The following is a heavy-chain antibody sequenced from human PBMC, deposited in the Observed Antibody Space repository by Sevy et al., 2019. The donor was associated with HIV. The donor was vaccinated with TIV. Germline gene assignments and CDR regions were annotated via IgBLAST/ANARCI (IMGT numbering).Heavy chain of an antibody. CDR1: GFTFSNYW. Sequence: GGYLRLSCAASGFTFSNYWMSWVRQAPGKGLEWVGNIKQDGSEKYYMDTVKGRFTISRDNAKNSLYLQMNSLRAEDTAVYYCARPYRTDPFYYSGSGGYYYPSYFDYWGQGTLVTVSS. V-gene: IGHV3-7*01. D-gene: IGHD3-22*01. J-gene: IGHJ4*02. CDR3: ARPYRTDPFYYSGSGGYYYPSYFDY. CDR2: IKQDGSEK.